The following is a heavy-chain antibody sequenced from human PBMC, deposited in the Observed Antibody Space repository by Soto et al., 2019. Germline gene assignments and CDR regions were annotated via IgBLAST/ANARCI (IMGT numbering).Heavy chain of an antibody. J-gene: IGHJ6*02. Sequence: EVQLVESGGGLVKPGGSLRLSCAASGFTFSNAWMNWVRQAPGKGLEWVGRIKSKTDGGTTDYAAPVKGRFTISRDDSKNTLYLQMNSLKTEDTAVYYCTTGDCSSTSCYYYYYYGMAVWGQGTTVTVSS. CDR1: GFTFSNAW. V-gene: IGHV3-15*07. CDR2: IKSKTDGGTT. D-gene: IGHD2-2*01. CDR3: TTGDCSSTSCYYYYYYGMAV.